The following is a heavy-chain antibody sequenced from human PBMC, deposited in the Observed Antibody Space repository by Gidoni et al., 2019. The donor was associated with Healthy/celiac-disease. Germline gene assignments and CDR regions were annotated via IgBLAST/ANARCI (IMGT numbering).Heavy chain of an antibody. V-gene: IGHV1-69*01. D-gene: IGHD6-19*01. Sequence: QVQLVQSGAEVKKPGSSVKVSCKAAGGTFSSYASSWVRQAPGQGLEWMGGIIPIFGTANYAQKFQGRVTIPADESTSTAYMGLSSLRSEDTAVYYCARVTDGDSSGWGGFDPWGQGTLVTVSS. CDR1: GGTFSSYA. CDR3: ARVTDGDSSGWGGFDP. J-gene: IGHJ5*02. CDR2: IIPIFGTA.